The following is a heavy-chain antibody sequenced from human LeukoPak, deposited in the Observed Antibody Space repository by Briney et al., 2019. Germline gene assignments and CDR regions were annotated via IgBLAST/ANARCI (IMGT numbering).Heavy chain of an antibody. J-gene: IGHJ4*02. V-gene: IGHV3-48*01. Sequence: PGGSLRLSCVASGFTFSSRDWMTWVRQAPGKGLEWVSYTSSISSTMYYADSVKGRFTISRDNSKNTLYLQMNSLRAEDTAVYYCAKDMSYQLLYYFDYWGQGTLVTVSS. CDR3: AKDMSYQLLYYFDY. D-gene: IGHD2-2*01. CDR2: TSSISSTM. CDR1: GFTFSSRDW.